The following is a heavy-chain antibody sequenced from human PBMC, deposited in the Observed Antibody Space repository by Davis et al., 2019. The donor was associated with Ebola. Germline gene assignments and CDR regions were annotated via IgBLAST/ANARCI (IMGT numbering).Heavy chain of an antibody. Sequence: ASVKVSCKASGYTFTSYDINWVRQATGQGLEWMGWMNPNSGNTDYAQKFQGRVTMTRNTSISTAYMELSSLRSEDTAVYYCARKQAARPGRIYYYGMDVWGQGTTVTVSS. CDR3: ARKQAARPGRIYYYGMDV. D-gene: IGHD6-6*01. J-gene: IGHJ6*02. V-gene: IGHV1-8*01. CDR2: MNPNSGNT. CDR1: GYTFTSYD.